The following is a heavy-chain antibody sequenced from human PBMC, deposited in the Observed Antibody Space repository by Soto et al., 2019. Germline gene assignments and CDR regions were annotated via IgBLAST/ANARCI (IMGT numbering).Heavy chain of an antibody. D-gene: IGHD3-10*01. CDR2: ISSSGSTA. V-gene: IGHV3-48*03. CDR3: TRAAWFPYLSFY. Sequence: PGGSLRLSCAASGFTFRRFELHGVRQAPGKGLEWISYISSSGSTAYYASSVEGRFTISRDNANNSVYLQMDSLRAEDTALYYCTRAAWFPYLSFYWGQGALVTVSS. CDR1: GFTFRRFE. J-gene: IGHJ4*02.